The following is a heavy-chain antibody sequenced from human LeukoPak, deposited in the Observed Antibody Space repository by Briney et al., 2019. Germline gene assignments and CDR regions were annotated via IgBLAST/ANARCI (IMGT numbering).Heavy chain of an antibody. D-gene: IGHD5-18*01. J-gene: IGHJ4*02. CDR3: ARAGGYSYGFDY. V-gene: IGHV3-11*03. Sequence: GGSLRLSCAASGFTFSAYYMSWIRQAPGKGLEWISYISGTSSYTNYADSVKGRFTISRHSSQNTLYLQMDSLRVEDTAVYYCARAGGYSYGFDYWGQGSLVTVSS. CDR1: GFTFSAYY. CDR2: ISGTSSYT.